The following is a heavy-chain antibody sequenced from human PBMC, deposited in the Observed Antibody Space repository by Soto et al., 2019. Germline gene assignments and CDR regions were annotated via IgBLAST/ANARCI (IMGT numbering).Heavy chain of an antibody. Sequence: EVQLLESGGGLGQPGGSLRLSCAASGFTFSSYAMNWVRQAPGKGLEWVSTISGSGGGTYYADSVKGRFTVSRDNSKNTVYLQMNSLRDEDTAVYYCAKLTAAWGQGTLVTVSS. J-gene: IGHJ4*02. V-gene: IGHV3-23*01. CDR3: AKLTAA. CDR1: GFTFSSYA. D-gene: IGHD6-13*01. CDR2: ISGSGGGT.